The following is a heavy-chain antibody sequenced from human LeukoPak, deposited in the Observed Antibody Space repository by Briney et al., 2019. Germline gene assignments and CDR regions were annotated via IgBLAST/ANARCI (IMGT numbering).Heavy chain of an antibody. D-gene: IGHD3-22*01. J-gene: IGHJ3*02. Sequence: PSETLSLTCAVYGGSFSGYYWSWIRQPPGKGLEWIGEINHSGSTNYNPSLKSQVTISVDTSKNQFSLKLSSVTAADTAVYYCARSRYYYDSSGYQRRAFDIWGQGTMVTVSS. V-gene: IGHV4-34*01. CDR1: GGSFSGYY. CDR2: INHSGST. CDR3: ARSRYYYDSSGYQRRAFDI.